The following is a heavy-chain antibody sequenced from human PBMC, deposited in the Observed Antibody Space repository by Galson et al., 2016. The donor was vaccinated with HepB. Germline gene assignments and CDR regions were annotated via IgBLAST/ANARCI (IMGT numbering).Heavy chain of an antibody. D-gene: IGHD3-3*01. V-gene: IGHV3-30*04. Sequence: SLRLSCAASGFSFSSYAMHWVRQAPGKGLEWVAVISYDGNNIYNADSVKGRFTISRDNSKNTLYLQMNSLRPEDTAVYYCSRDGVLLRLWSGPDQSPCYYGMDVWGQGTTVTVSS. CDR2: ISYDGNNI. CDR3: SRDGVLLRLWSGPDQSPCYYGMDV. CDR1: GFSFSSYA. J-gene: IGHJ6*02.